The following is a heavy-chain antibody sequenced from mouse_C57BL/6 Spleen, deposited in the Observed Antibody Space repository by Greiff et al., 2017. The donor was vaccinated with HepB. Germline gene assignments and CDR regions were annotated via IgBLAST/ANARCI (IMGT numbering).Heavy chain of an antibody. Sequence: VHVKQSGAELVRPGASVKLSCTASGFNIKDYYMHWVKQRPEQGLEWIGRIDPEDGDTEYAPKFQGKATMTADTSSNTAYLQLSSLTSEDTAVYYCTSPHYYGSSYNWYFDVWGTGTTVTVSS. CDR1: GFNIKDYY. J-gene: IGHJ1*03. V-gene: IGHV14-1*01. CDR2: IDPEDGDT. D-gene: IGHD1-1*01. CDR3: TSPHYYGSSYNWYFDV.